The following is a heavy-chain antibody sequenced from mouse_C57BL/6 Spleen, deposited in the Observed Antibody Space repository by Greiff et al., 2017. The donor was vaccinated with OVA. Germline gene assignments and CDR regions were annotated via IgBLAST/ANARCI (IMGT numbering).Heavy chain of an antibody. CDR1: GYTFTDYY. CDR2: INPNNGGT. D-gene: IGHD2-3*01. J-gene: IGHJ2*01. Sequence: EVQLQQSGPELVKPGASVKISCKASGYTFTDYYMNWVKQSHGKSLEWIGDINPNNGGTSYNQKFKGKATLTVDKSSSTAYMELRSLTSEDSAVYYCARRDVYYGYFDYWGQGTTLTVSS. V-gene: IGHV1-26*01. CDR3: ARRDVYYGYFDY.